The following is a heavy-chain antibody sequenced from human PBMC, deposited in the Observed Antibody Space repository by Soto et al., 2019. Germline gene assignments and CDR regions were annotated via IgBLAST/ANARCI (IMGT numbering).Heavy chain of an antibody. V-gene: IGHV4-39*01. CDR3: ARPGDAYGLDV. CDR2: IHSNSGST. D-gene: IGHD2-21*02. CDR1: GASITRSSYY. Sequence: QLQLHESGPGLVKPSETLSLTCSVSGASITRSSYYWAWIRQPPGKGLEWIASIHSNSGSTYYDPSLKGRFLISVDKSKNHFSLNLSSGTAAYTAVYYCARPGDAYGLDVWGQGTTVTVSS. J-gene: IGHJ6*02.